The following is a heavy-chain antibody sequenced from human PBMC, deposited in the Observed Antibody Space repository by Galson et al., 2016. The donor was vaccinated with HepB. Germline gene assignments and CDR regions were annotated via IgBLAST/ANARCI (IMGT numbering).Heavy chain of an antibody. CDR2: ISSRGGRT. D-gene: IGHD6-13*01. CDR1: GLTFSSYA. V-gene: IGHV3-23*01. Sequence: SLRLSCAASGLTFSSYAMSWVRQAPGKGLEWVSSISSRGGRTYYTDSVKGRFTISRDNSKNTFYLQMNSLRAEDTASYYCAKGGGSTWYISPHFVDPWGQGTLVTVSS. J-gene: IGHJ5*02. CDR3: AKGGGSTWYISPHFVDP.